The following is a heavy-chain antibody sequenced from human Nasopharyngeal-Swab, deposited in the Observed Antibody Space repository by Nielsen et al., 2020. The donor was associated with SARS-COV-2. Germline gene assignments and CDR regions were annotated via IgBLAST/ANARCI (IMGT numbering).Heavy chain of an antibody. CDR3: ARGHSNDSFDY. D-gene: IGHD4-11*01. V-gene: IGHV4-38-2*02. CDR2: IYHSGST. Sequence: SETLSLTCTVSGYSISSGYYWGWIRQPPGKGLEWIGSIYHSGSTNYNPSLKSRVTISVDTSKNQFSLKLSSVTAADTAVYYCARGHSNDSFDYWGQGTLVTVSS. CDR1: GYSISSGYY. J-gene: IGHJ4*02.